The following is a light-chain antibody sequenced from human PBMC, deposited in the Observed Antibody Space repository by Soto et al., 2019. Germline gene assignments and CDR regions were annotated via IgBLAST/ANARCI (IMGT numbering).Light chain of an antibody. CDR3: QQYVRSPLT. CDR1: QSVSSSY. V-gene: IGKV3-20*01. CDR2: GAS. Sequence: EIVLTQSPGTLSLSPGERATLSCRASQSVSSSYLAWYQQKPGQAPRLLIYGASIRATGIPDRFSGSGSGTAFTLIISRLDPEDFAVYYCQQYVRSPLTFGGGTTVEIK. J-gene: IGKJ4*01.